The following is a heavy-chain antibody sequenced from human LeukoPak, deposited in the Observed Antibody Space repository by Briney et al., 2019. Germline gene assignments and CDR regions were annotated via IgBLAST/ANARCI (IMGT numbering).Heavy chain of an antibody. V-gene: IGHV4-59*01. CDR2: IHYSGST. J-gene: IGHJ6*02. Sequence: SETLSLTCTVSGDSISSYYWSWIRQPPGKGLECIGYIHYSGSTKFNPSLKSRVTISVDTSKNQFSLKLSSVTAADTAVYYCAKDREGRPGNGMDVWGQGTTVTVS. D-gene: IGHD2-15*01. CDR3: AKDREGRPGNGMDV. CDR1: GDSISSYY.